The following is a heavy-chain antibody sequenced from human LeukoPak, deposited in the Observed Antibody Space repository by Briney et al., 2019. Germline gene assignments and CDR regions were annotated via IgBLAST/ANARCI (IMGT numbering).Heavy chain of an antibody. V-gene: IGHV4-59*08. Sequence: SETLSLTCTVSGGSISSYYWSWIRQPPGKGLEWIGYIYYSGSTNYNPSLKSRDTISVDTSKNQFSLKLSSVTAADTAVYYCARFKESSGYYFDYWGQGTLVTVSS. CDR2: IYYSGST. J-gene: IGHJ4*02. CDR1: GGSISSYY. CDR3: ARFKESSGYYFDY. D-gene: IGHD3-22*01.